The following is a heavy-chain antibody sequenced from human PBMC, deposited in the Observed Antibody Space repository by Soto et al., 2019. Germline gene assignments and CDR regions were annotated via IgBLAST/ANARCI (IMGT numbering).Heavy chain of an antibody. CDR2: ISYSGST. J-gene: IGHJ6*02. CDR1: GGSISDSY. Sequence: SETLSLTCTVSGGSISDSYWTWIRQPPGQGLEWLGFISYSGSTNYNPSLKSRVTMSVDTSKNQFSLNLSSVTAADTAMYYCASDRSSGWDQGYGMDVWGQGPTVTVYS. V-gene: IGHV4-59*01. D-gene: IGHD6-19*01. CDR3: ASDRSSGWDQGYGMDV.